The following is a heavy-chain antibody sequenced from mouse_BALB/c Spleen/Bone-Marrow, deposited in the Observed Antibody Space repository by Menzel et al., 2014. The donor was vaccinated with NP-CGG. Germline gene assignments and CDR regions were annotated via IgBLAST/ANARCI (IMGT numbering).Heavy chain of an antibody. Sequence: EVQLVESGGGLVQPGGSLKLSCAASGFTFSNYGMTWVRQTPDKRLEFVATINTNGGKIYYPDSVKGRFTISRDNAKNTLYLQMRSLKSEDTAMYYCAKGDDYVSWFAYWGQGTLVTVSA. CDR1: GFTFSNYG. CDR3: AKGDDYVSWFAY. CDR2: INTNGGKI. V-gene: IGHV5-6-3*01. D-gene: IGHD2-4*01. J-gene: IGHJ3*01.